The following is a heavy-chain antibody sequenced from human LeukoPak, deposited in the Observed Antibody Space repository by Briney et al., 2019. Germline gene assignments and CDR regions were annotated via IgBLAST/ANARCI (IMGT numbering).Heavy chain of an antibody. D-gene: IGHD3-10*01. CDR3: ASAYNYASGSFDI. CDR1: GFIFSSNY. CDR2: IYSGGST. V-gene: IGHV3-53*01. J-gene: IGHJ3*02. Sequence: GGSLRLSCAASGFIFSSNYMSWVRQAPGKGLEWVSVIYSGGSTYYSDSVKGRFTISRDKSKNTLYLQMNSLRAADTAVYYCASAYNYASGSFDIWGQGTMVTVSS.